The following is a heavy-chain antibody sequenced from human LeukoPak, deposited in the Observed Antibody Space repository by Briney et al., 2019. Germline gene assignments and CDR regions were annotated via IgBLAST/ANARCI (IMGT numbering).Heavy chain of an antibody. V-gene: IGHV3-7*04. CDR3: ARYLGLGGGYYFDY. CDR1: GYTFSNHW. CDR2: IKEDGSEK. J-gene: IGHJ4*02. D-gene: IGHD5-12*01. Sequence: GGTLRLSCAVSGYTFSNHWMGWVRQPPGKGLEWVANIKEDGSEKYYVDSVKGRFTIPRDNAKNSLHLQMNSLRAEDTAVYYCARYLGLGGGYYFDYWGQGTLVTVSS.